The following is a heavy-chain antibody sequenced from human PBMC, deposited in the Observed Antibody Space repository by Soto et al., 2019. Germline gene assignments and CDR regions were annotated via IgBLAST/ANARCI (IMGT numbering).Heavy chain of an antibody. J-gene: IGHJ5*02. V-gene: IGHV4-59*01. CDR2: INYSGST. CDR1: GGSISTYY. CDR3: AGMDSRSFNWFGP. D-gene: IGHD6-13*01. Sequence: QVQLQESGPGLVKPSETLSLTCTVSGGSISTYYWSWIRLPPEKGLEWIAYINYSGSTNQNPSLKRRVTISVDTSKNQCSLKLSSVTAAETAVYYCAGMDSRSFNWFGPWGQGTLVAVSS.